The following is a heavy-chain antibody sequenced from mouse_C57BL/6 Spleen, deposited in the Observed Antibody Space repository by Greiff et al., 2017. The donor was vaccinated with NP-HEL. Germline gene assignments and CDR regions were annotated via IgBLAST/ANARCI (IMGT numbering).Heavy chain of an antibody. CDR1: GYAFSSYW. D-gene: IGHD2-4*01. CDR2: IYPGDGDT. J-gene: IGHJ4*01. CDR3: ARDDYDGNYAMDY. Sequence: QVQLQQSGAELVKPGASVKISCKASGYAFSSYWMNWVKQRPGKGLEWIGQIYPGDGDTNYNGKFKGKATLTADKSSSTAYMQLSSLTSEDSAVYFCARDDYDGNYAMDYWGQGTSVTVSS. V-gene: IGHV1-80*01.